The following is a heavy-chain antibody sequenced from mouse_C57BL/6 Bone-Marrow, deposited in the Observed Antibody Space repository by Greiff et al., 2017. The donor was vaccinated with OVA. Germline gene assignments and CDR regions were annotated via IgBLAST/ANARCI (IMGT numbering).Heavy chain of an antibody. CDR2: IDPSDSYT. CDR1: GYTFTSYW. D-gene: IGHD1-1*01. V-gene: IGHV1-69*01. Sequence: VQLQQPGAELVMPGASVKLSCKASGYTFTSYWMHWVKQRPGQGLEWIGEIDPSDSYTNYNQKFKGKSTLTVDKSSSTAYMQLSRLTSEDSAVYYCARSRDCGSDWYFDVWGTGTTVTVSS. CDR3: ARSRDCGSDWYFDV. J-gene: IGHJ1*03.